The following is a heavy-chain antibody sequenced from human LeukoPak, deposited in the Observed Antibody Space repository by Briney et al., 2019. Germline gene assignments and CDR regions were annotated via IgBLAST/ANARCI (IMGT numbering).Heavy chain of an antibody. J-gene: IGHJ6*03. Sequence: PWGSLRLSCAASGFTFSSYSMNWVRQAPGKGLEWVSYISSSSSTIYYADSVKGRFTISRDNAKNSLYLQMNSLRAEDTAVYYCARERRVPAAMLRGLSSSWYPNYYYYYMDVWGKGTTVTVSS. CDR3: ARERRVPAAMLRGLSSSWYPNYYYYYMDV. D-gene: IGHD2-2*01. V-gene: IGHV3-48*01. CDR2: ISSSSSTI. CDR1: GFTFSSYS.